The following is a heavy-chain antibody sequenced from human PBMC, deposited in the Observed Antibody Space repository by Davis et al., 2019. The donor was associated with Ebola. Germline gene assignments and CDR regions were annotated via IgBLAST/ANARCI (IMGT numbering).Heavy chain of an antibody. CDR1: GGSVGSGTYY. V-gene: IGHV4-61*01. J-gene: IGHJ4*02. CDR2: IYYSGST. CDR3: ATSGKAPDY. Sequence: MPSETLSLTCTVSGGSVGSGTYYWNWIRQPPGKGPEWIACIYYSGSTNYNPSLKSRVTMSVDTSKNQFSLKLRSVTAADTAVYYCATSGKAPDYWGQETLVTVSS.